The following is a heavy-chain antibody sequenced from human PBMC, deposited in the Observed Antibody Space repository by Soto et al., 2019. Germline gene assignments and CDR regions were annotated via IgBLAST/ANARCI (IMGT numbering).Heavy chain of an antibody. D-gene: IGHD3-16*01. Sequence: EVQLLESGGGLVQPGGTLRLSCAASGFTFSSYAMSWVRQAPGKGLEWVSAISGSGGSTYYADSVKGRFTISRDNSKNTLYLQMNSLRDEDTAVYYCAKGTHYDYINYNWFDPWGQGTLVTVSS. J-gene: IGHJ5*02. V-gene: IGHV3-23*01. CDR1: GFTFSSYA. CDR2: ISGSGGST. CDR3: AKGTHYDYINYNWFDP.